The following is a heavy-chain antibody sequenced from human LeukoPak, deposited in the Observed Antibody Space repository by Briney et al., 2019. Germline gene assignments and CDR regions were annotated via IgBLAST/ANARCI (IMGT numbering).Heavy chain of an antibody. CDR3: ARDGAIQLERRGYYYGMDV. Sequence: SETMSLTCTVSGGSISSYYWSWIRQPPGKGLEWIGHIYYSGSTNYNPSLKSRVTISVDTSKNQFSLKLSSVTAADTAVYYCARDGAIQLERRGYYYGMDVWGKGTMVTVSS. D-gene: IGHD1-1*01. CDR1: GGSISSYY. J-gene: IGHJ6*04. CDR2: IYYSGST. V-gene: IGHV4-59*01.